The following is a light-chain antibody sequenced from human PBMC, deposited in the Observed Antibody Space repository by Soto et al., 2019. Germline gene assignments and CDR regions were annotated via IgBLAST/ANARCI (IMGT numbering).Light chain of an antibody. CDR2: EVS. J-gene: IGLJ1*01. CDR3: NSYGSTSTRYV. V-gene: IGLV2-14*01. Sequence: HSVLTQPASVSGSPGQSITISCTGTSSDVGGYNYVSWYQQHPGKAPKLMIYEVSNRPSGVSNRFSGSKSGNTASLTISGLQAEDEADYFCNSYGSTSTRYVFGTGTKVTVL. CDR1: SSDVGGYNY.